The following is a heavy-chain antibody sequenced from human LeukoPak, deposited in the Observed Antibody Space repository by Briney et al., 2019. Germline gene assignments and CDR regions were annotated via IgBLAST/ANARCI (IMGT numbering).Heavy chain of an antibody. CDR2: ISAYNGNT. D-gene: IGHD6-19*01. V-gene: IGHV1-18*01. CDR1: GYTFTSYG. Sequence: ASVKVSCKASGYTFTSYGISWVRQAPGQGLEWMGWISAYNGNTNYAQKLQGRVTMATDTSTSTAYMELRSLRPDDTAVYYCARGTRSSGWTYFDYWGQGTLVTVSS. J-gene: IGHJ4*02. CDR3: ARGTRSSGWTYFDY.